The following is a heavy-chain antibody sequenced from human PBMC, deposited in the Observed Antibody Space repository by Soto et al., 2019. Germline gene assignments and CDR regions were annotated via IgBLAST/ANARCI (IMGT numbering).Heavy chain of an antibody. V-gene: IGHV1-3*05. CDR1: GYTFTSYA. Sequence: QVQLVQSGAEEKKPGASVKVSCKASGYTFTSYAMHWVRQAPGQRLEWMGWINAGNGNTKYSQKVQGRVTITRDTSASTAYMELSSLRSEDTAVYYCARSMVVVTALDYWGQGTLVTVSS. CDR2: INAGNGNT. CDR3: ARSMVVVTALDY. D-gene: IGHD2-21*02. J-gene: IGHJ4*02.